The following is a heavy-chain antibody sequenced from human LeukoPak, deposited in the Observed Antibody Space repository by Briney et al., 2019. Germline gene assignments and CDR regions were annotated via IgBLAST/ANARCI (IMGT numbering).Heavy chain of an antibody. Sequence: PGGSLRLSCAASGLTFSTHWMSWVRQAPGKGLEWVSVISGGGDRTYYADSVKGRFTISRDNSKNTVYLQMNSLRAEDTAIYYCAKSGSSSVVVPSASSYWGQGTLVTVSS. D-gene: IGHD2-21*01. J-gene: IGHJ4*02. CDR2: ISGGGDRT. CDR3: AKSGSSSVVVPSASSY. V-gene: IGHV3-23*01. CDR1: GLTFSTHW.